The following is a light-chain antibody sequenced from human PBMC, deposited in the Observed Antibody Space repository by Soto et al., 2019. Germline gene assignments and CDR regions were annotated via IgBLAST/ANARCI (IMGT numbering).Light chain of an antibody. CDR3: QQRSNWPGLT. J-gene: IGKJ4*01. CDR1: QSFSSY. Sequence: EIVLTQSPGTLSLSPGERATLSYRASQSFSSYLAWYQQKPGQAPRLLIYDASNRATGIPARFSGSGSGTDFTLTISSLEPEDFAVYYCQQRSNWPGLTFGGGTKVDI. V-gene: IGKV3-11*01. CDR2: DAS.